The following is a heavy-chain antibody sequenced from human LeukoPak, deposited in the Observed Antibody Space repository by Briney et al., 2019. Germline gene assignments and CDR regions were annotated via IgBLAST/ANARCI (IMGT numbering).Heavy chain of an antibody. CDR3: AKGPDTKAAAGTVWFDP. CDR1: GFTFSSYA. Sequence: GGSLRLSCAASGFTFSSYAMSWVRQAPGKGLEWVSAISSSGGSTYYADSVKGRFTISRDNSKNTLYLQMNSLRAEDTAVYYCAKGPDTKAAAGTVWFDPWGQGTLVTVSS. V-gene: IGHV3-23*01. CDR2: ISSSGGST. D-gene: IGHD6-13*01. J-gene: IGHJ5*02.